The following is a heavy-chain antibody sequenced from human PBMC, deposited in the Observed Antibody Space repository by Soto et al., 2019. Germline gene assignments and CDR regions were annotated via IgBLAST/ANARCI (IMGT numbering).Heavy chain of an antibody. J-gene: IGHJ4*02. CDR2: IHYGGNA. D-gene: IGHD2-21*02. CDR1: GGSINTYNLF. CDR3: ARVNVTLDY. V-gene: IGHV4-39*01. Sequence: SETLSLTCTVSGGSINTYNLFWAWVRQPPGKGLEWIASIHYGGNAYYSPSLTTRATISRDTSKNRVSLELRSVTAADTAVYYCARVNVTLDYWGQGTQVTVSS.